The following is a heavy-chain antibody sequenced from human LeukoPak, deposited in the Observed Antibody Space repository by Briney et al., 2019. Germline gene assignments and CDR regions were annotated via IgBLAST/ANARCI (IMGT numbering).Heavy chain of an antibody. CDR2: INPSGGST. D-gene: IGHD2-15*01. CDR3: ARDRKVADIVVVAAAISYRFDP. J-gene: IGHJ5*02. Sequence: ASVKVSCKASGYTFTSYYMHWVRQAPGEGLEWMGIINPSGGSTSYAQKFQGRVTMTRDMSTSAVYMWLSGLRSEDTAVCYCARDRKVADIVVVAAAISYRFDPWGQGTLVTVSS. V-gene: IGHV1-46*01. CDR1: GYTFTSYY.